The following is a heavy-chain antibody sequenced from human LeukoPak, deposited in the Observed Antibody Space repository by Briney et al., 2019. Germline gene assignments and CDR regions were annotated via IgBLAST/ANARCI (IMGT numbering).Heavy chain of an antibody. Sequence: SETLSLTCTVSGGSISSSSYYWNWLRQRPGKGLEWIGYIFHTGSTYYNPSLKSRVTISVDTSKNQFSLKLSSVTAADTAVYYCARSPGIWNEYGRLEYWGQGALVTVSS. J-gene: IGHJ4*02. CDR2: IFHTGST. V-gene: IGHV4-31*03. CDR1: GGSISSSSYY. D-gene: IGHD1-1*01. CDR3: ARSPGIWNEYGRLEY.